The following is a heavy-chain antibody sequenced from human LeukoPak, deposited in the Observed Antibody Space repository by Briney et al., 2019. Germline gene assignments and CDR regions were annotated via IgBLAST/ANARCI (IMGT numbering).Heavy chain of an antibody. D-gene: IGHD1-26*01. CDR3: ARSRAFNSGAFDP. V-gene: IGHV3-48*01. CDR2: ISSSSSTI. J-gene: IGHJ5*02. Sequence: GGSLRLSCAASGFTFSSYSMNWVRQAPGKGLEWVSYISSSSSTIYYADSVKGRFTISRDNAKNSLYLQMNSLRAEDTAVYYCARSRAFNSGAFDPWGQGSLVTVSS. CDR1: GFTFSSYS.